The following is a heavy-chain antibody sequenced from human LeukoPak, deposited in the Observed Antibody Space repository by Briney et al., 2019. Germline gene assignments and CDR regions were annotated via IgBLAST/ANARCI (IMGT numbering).Heavy chain of an antibody. CDR1: GYSFSSYW. Sequence: GESLKISCKASGYSFSSYWIGWVRQMPGKGLEWMGIIYPGDSDTRYSPSFQGQVTISADKSTGTAYLQWSSLKASDTAMYYCARVEGYNYYYYGTDVWGQGTTVNVS. CDR3: ARVEGYNYYYYGTDV. D-gene: IGHD5-24*01. J-gene: IGHJ6*02. V-gene: IGHV5-51*01. CDR2: IYPGDSDT.